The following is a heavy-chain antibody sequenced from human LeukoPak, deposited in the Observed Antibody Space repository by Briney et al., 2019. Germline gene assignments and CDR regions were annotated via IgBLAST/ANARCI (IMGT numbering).Heavy chain of an antibody. J-gene: IGHJ6*02. Sequence: PGGSLRLSCAASGFTFSSYAMSWVRQAPGKGLEWVSAISGSGGSTYYADSVKGRFTISRDNSKNTLYLQMNSLRAEDTAVYYCAKRYYGSGSAYGMGVWGQGTTVTVSS. CDR2: ISGSGGST. D-gene: IGHD3-10*01. CDR3: AKRYYGSGSAYGMGV. CDR1: GFTFSSYA. V-gene: IGHV3-23*01.